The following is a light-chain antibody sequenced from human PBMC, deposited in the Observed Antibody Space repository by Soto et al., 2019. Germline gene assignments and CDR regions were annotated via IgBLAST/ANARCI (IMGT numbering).Light chain of an antibody. CDR3: QQYGSSPRS. V-gene: IGKV3-20*01. CDR1: QSVNSNY. J-gene: IGKJ1*01. Sequence: ESVVTQSPGALSLSPGERATLSCRASQSVNSNYLAWYQQKPGQAPRLLIYGASSRATGIPDRFSGSGSGTDFTLTINRLEPEDFAVYYCQQYGSSPRSFGQGTKVDIK. CDR2: GAS.